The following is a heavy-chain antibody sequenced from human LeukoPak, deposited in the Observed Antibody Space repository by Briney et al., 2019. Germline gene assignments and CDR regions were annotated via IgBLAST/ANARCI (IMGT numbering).Heavy chain of an antibody. Sequence: SQTLSLTCTVTSGSISSPPYYWSWIRQPAGKEVEWIGRIYSSGIFDYNPSLKSRVTLSIDTSKNSFSLRLSSVTATDTAVYYCARGPGSATKEAFDIWGQGTMVTVSS. CDR2: IYSSGIF. CDR1: SGSISSPPYY. J-gene: IGHJ3*02. D-gene: IGHD2-8*01. CDR3: ARGPGSATKEAFDI. V-gene: IGHV4-61*02.